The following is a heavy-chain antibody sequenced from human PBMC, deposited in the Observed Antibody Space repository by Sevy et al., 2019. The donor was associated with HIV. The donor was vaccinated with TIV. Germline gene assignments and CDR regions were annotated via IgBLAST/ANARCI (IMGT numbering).Heavy chain of an antibody. J-gene: IGHJ6*02. CDR1: GFTVSSDY. CDR3: ARESSSTWQAGYYGMAV. Sequence: GGSLRLSCAASGFTVSSDYMTWVRQAPGKGLEWVSVIYSGGTTYYADSVKGRFTISTDNSKNTVYLQMNSLRAEDTAVYYCARESSSTWQAGYYGMAVWGQGPRSPSP. D-gene: IGHD6-13*01. V-gene: IGHV3-66*01. CDR2: IYSGGTT.